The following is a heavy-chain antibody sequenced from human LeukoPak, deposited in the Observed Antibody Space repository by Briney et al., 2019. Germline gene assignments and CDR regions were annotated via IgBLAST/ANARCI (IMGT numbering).Heavy chain of an antibody. J-gene: IGHJ1*01. CDR1: GFTFSSYA. CDR3: AKDGVAAAGTYLEYFQH. V-gene: IGHV3-23*01. D-gene: IGHD6-13*01. CDR2: ISGSGGST. Sequence: PGGSLRLSCAASGFTFSSYARSWVRQAPGKGLEWVSAISGSGGSTYYADSVKGRFTISRDNSKNTLYLQMNSLRAEDTAVYYCAKDGVAAAGTYLEYFQHWGQGTLVTVSS.